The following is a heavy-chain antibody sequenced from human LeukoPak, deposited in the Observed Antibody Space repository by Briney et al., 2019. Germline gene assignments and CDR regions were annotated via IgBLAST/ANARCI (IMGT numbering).Heavy chain of an antibody. Sequence: ASVKVSCKASGHTFTGYYMHWVRQAPGQGLEWMGRINPNSGGTNYAQKFQGRVTMTRDTSISTAYMELSRLRSDDTAVYYCARDLYGDYFMGYWGQGTLVTVSS. V-gene: IGHV1-2*06. CDR1: GHTFTGYY. CDR3: ARDLYGDYFMGY. D-gene: IGHD4-17*01. J-gene: IGHJ4*02. CDR2: INPNSGGT.